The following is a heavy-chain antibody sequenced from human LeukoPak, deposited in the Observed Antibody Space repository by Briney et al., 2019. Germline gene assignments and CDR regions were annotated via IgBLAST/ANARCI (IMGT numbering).Heavy chain of an antibody. Sequence: PGGSLRLSCAASGCTFSSYSMNWVRQPAGKGLEWVSSISSSSSYIYYADSVKGRFTISRDNAKNSLYLQMNSLRAEDTAVYYCARNQWLYPFDYWGQGTLVTVSS. CDR3: ARNQWLYPFDY. CDR2: ISSSSSYI. V-gene: IGHV3-21*01. D-gene: IGHD2-2*02. J-gene: IGHJ4*02. CDR1: GCTFSSYS.